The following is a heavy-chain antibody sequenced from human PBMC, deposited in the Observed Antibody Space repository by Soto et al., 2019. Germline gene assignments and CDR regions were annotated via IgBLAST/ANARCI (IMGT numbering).Heavy chain of an antibody. Sequence: QVQLVQSGAEVRKPGASVKVSCKASGYTFTTYGISWVRQAPGQGLEWMGWISGYNGHTKYAQKFTGRVTMTTDTSTSTVYMDLRSLRSDDTAVYYCAREGEMPYYYYGLDVWGQGTTVTVSS. CDR1: GYTFTTYG. J-gene: IGHJ6*02. CDR3: AREGEMPYYYYGLDV. D-gene: IGHD3-16*01. CDR2: ISGYNGHT. V-gene: IGHV1-18*01.